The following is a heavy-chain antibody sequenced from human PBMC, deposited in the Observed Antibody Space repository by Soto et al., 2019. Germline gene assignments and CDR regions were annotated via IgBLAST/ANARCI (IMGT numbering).Heavy chain of an antibody. V-gene: IGHV3-30-3*01. CDR2: ISYDGSNK. Sequence: VAVISYDGSNKYYADSVKGRFTISRDNSKNTLYLQMNSLRAEDTAVYYCARAYSSSSAYWGQGTLVTVSS. CDR3: ARAYSSSSAY. J-gene: IGHJ4*02. D-gene: IGHD6-6*01.